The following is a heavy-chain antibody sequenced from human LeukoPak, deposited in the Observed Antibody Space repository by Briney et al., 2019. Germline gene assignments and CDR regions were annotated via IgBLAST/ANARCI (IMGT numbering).Heavy chain of an antibody. Sequence: AGGSLRLSCAASGFTFSSYAMSWVRQAPGKGLEWVSAISGSGGSTYYADSVKGRFTISRDNSKNTLYLQMNSLRAEDTAVYYCARDEGYSNYQGYFDYWGQGTLVTVSS. V-gene: IGHV3-23*01. CDR3: ARDEGYSNYQGYFDY. CDR2: ISGSGGST. J-gene: IGHJ4*02. CDR1: GFTFSSYA. D-gene: IGHD4-11*01.